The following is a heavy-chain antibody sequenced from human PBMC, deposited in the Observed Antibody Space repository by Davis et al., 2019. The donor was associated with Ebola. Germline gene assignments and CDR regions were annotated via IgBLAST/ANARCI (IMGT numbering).Heavy chain of an antibody. D-gene: IGHD3-16*01. CDR2: IYYSGST. CDR1: GGSISSYY. CDR3: AREYLGPMDV. J-gene: IGHJ6*02. V-gene: IGHV4-59*01. Sequence: SETLSLTCTVSGGSISSYYWSWIRQPPGKGLEWIGSIYYSGSTYYNPSLKSRVTISVDTSKNQFSLKLSSVTAADTAVYYCAREYLGPMDVWGQGTTVTVSS.